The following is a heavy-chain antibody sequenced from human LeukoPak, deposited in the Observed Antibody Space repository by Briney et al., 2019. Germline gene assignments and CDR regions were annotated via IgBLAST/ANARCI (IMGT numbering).Heavy chain of an antibody. CDR1: GGSFSTYY. V-gene: IGHV4-59*01. CDR3: ARGGGYARPIGY. D-gene: IGHD5-12*01. CDR2: IYHSGSS. Sequence: AESLSLTCILSGGSFSTYYWSWIRQPPGKGLEWIGYIYHSGSSKHNPSSKSRVTISVDTSKTQFSLKLSSVTAADTAVYYWARGGGYARPIGYWGQGALVTVSS. J-gene: IGHJ4*02.